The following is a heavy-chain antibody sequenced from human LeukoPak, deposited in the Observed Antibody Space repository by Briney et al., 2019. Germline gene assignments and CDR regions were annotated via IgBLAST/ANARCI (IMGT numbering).Heavy chain of an antibody. CDR1: GYSICSGYY. CDR3: ARALGYCSSTSCYTPIDY. Sequence: SETLSLTCAVSGYSICSGYYWGWIRQPPGKGLEWIGSIYHSGSTYYNPSLKSRVTISVDTSKNQFSLKLSSVTAADTAVYYCARALGYCSSTSCYTPIDYWGQGTLVTVSS. J-gene: IGHJ4*02. V-gene: IGHV4-38-2*01. CDR2: IYHSGST. D-gene: IGHD2-2*02.